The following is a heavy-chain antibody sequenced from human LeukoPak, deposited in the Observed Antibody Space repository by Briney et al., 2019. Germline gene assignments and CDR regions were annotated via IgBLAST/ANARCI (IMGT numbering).Heavy chain of an antibody. CDR2: ISSSGNNE. V-gene: IGHV3-11*01. D-gene: IGHD4-23*01. CDR1: GFTFSDHY. CDR3: ARDFGATVVTRILGLFDY. Sequence: GGSLRLSCAASGFTFSDHYMSWIRQAPGKGLEWASYISSSGNNEYHADSVKGRFAISRDNAKNSLFLQMNSLRAEDTAVYYCARDFGATVVTRILGLFDYWGQGTLVTVSS. J-gene: IGHJ4*02.